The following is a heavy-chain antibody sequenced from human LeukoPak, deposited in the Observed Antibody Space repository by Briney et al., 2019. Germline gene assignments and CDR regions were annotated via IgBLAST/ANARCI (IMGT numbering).Heavy chain of an antibody. CDR1: GGSISSSTYY. Sequence: SETLSLTCTVSGGSISSSTYYWGWIRRPPGKGLEWIGSIYYSGSTYYNPSLKSRVTISVDTSKNQFSLKLSSVTAADTAVYYCAGEGIVVVPAAMVAHAFDIWGQGTMVTVSS. CDR2: IYYSGST. V-gene: IGHV4-39*02. J-gene: IGHJ3*02. D-gene: IGHD2-2*01. CDR3: AGEGIVVVPAAMVAHAFDI.